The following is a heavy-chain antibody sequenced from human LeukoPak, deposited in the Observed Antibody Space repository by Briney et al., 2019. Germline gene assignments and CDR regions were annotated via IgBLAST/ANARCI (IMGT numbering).Heavy chain of an antibody. D-gene: IGHD3-16*01. J-gene: IGHJ4*02. CDR1: GFTFGNYG. V-gene: IGHV3-33*01. CDR3: ARPVVLGAYLRGAYYFDS. CDR2: IWYDGSDK. Sequence: HPGGSLRLSCAASGFTFGNYGMHWVRQAPGKGLEWVAVIWYDGSDKYHADSVKGRFTISRDNSKNTLYLQMNSLRVEDTAVYYCARPVVLGAYLRGAYYFDSWGQGTLVTVSS.